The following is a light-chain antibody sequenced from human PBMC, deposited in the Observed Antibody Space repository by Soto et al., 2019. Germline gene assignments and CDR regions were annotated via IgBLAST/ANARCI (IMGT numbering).Light chain of an antibody. Sequence: IVLTQYPANLSLSPGERATLSCRASQSVSGYLAWYQQKPGQAPRLLSYDASNRATGIPARFSVIGSGTDFTLTISGLQPADLGVYDCQQRHNWPITFGQGTRLEIK. CDR1: QSVSGY. J-gene: IGKJ5*01. CDR3: QQRHNWPIT. V-gene: IGKV3-11*01. CDR2: DAS.